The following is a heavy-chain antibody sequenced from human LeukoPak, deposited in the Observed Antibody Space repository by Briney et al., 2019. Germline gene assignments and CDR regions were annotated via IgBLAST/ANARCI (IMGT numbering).Heavy chain of an antibody. CDR2: IKQVGSEK. D-gene: IGHD6-13*01. CDR3: AIGVGTSIWPY. V-gene: IGHV3-7*03. J-gene: IGHJ4*02. Sequence: PGGSLRLSCAASGFTFSYYWMSWVRQAPGKGLEWVANIKQVGSEKYYVDSLKGRFTISRDNAKNSLDLQMDSLRAEDTAVYYCAIGVGTSIWPYWGQGTLVTVSS. CDR1: GFTFSYYW.